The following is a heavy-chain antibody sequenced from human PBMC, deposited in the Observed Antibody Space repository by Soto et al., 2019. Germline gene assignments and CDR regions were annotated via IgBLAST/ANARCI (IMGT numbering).Heavy chain of an antibody. Sequence: QVQLVESGGGVVQPGRSLRLSCAASGFTFRSYGMHWVRQAPGKGLEWVTFISWDGSKKYYGDSVKGRLTISRDNSKNTLYLEINSLRREDTAVYFCARGWSYHILTGYSAPDDDWGQGTQVIVSS. CDR3: ARGWSYHILTGYSAPDDD. D-gene: IGHD3-9*01. V-gene: IGHV3-30*03. CDR2: ISWDGSKK. CDR1: GFTFRSYG. J-gene: IGHJ4*02.